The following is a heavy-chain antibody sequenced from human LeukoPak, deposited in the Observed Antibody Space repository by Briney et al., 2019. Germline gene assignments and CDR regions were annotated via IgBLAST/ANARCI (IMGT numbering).Heavy chain of an antibody. CDR3: ASSHDYGDPATAKKFDY. D-gene: IGHD4-17*01. CDR1: GGSISSYY. CDR2: IYYSGST. V-gene: IGHV4-59*08. J-gene: IGHJ4*02. Sequence: PSETLSLTCTVSGGSISSYYWSWIRQPPGKGLEWIGYIYYSGSTNYNPSLKSRVTISVDTSKNQFSLKLSSVTAADTAVYYCASSHDYGDPATAKKFDYWGQGTLVTVSS.